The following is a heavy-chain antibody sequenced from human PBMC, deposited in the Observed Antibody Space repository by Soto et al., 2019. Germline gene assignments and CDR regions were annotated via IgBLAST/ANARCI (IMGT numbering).Heavy chain of an antibody. CDR3: ARGCGWYEGIDY. D-gene: IGHD6-19*01. CDR2: IANGNT. J-gene: IGHJ4*02. Sequence: QVKLLQSGDEVKKPGASVKVSCKASGYLFTDYGLTWVRQAPGQVLEWLGWIANGNTKYAQRLQDRVTMTTDTSTNTAYMELRSLRSDDTAIYYCARGCGWYEGIDYWGQGTLVTVCS. CDR1: GYLFTDYG. V-gene: IGHV1-18*04.